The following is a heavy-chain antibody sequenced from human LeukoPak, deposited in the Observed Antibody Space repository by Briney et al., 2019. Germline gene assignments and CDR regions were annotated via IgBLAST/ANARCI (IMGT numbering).Heavy chain of an antibody. CDR1: GYSFTRFG. Sequence: ASVKVSCKASGYSFTRFGITWVRQAPGQELEGMGWISALYGHTNYAQKFQGRVTMTTDTSTSTAYMELRSLRSDNTAVYYCARDFYHGHCAGLSCFLLDSWGQGALVIVSS. V-gene: IGHV1-18*01. CDR3: ARDFYHGHCAGLSCFLLDS. J-gene: IGHJ4*02. CDR2: ISALYGHT. D-gene: IGHD2-8*02.